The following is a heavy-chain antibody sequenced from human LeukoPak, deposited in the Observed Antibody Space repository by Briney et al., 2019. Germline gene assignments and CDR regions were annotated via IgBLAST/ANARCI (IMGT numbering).Heavy chain of an antibody. CDR2: ISSSSSYI. D-gene: IGHD1-7*01. Sequence: GGSLRLSCAASGFTSSSYSMNWVRQAPGKGLEWVSSISSSSSYIYYADSVKGRFTISRDNAKNSLYLQMNSLRAEDTAVYYCARGKTGTTSPFDYWGQGTLVTVSS. CDR1: GFTSSSYS. J-gene: IGHJ4*02. CDR3: ARGKTGTTSPFDY. V-gene: IGHV3-21*01.